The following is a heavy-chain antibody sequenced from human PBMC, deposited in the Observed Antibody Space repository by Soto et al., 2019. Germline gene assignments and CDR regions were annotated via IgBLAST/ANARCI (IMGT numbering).Heavy chain of an antibody. D-gene: IGHD3-10*01. J-gene: IGHJ4*01. Sequence: SETLSLTCTVSGGSINTYYSSWIRQAAGKGLEWIGRIYSGGSTNYNPSLMSRVSVSVDMSKNQFSLKLSSVTAADTAVYYCARGPGGFGEFSLDYWGQGTLVTVYS. V-gene: IGHV4-4*07. CDR3: ARGPGGFGEFSLDY. CDR2: IYSGGST. CDR1: GGSINTYY.